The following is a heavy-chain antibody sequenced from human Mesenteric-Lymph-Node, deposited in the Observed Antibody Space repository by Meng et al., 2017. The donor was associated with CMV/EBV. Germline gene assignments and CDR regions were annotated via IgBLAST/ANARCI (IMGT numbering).Heavy chain of an antibody. D-gene: IGHD2-2*02. J-gene: IGHJ5*02. CDR1: GASFSAYY. CDR2: ISQKGRT. CDR3: ARRPAPYTVLPKWFYP. V-gene: IGHV4-34*01. Sequence: SETLSPTCAVSGASFSAYYWSGIRQPPGKGLEGFGEISQKGRTNYSPSLGRGVTISIETSKNQFSMTLSTVTAADTAIYYCARRPAPYTVLPKWFYPWGQGTQGTVSS.